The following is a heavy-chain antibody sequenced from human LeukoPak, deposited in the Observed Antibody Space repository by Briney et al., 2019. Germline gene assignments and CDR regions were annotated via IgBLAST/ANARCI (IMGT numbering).Heavy chain of an antibody. Sequence: GGSLRLSCAASGFTFNTYGMHWVRQAPGKGLEWVAVIWYDGSNKYYADSVKGRFTISRDNSKNTLYLQMDSLRAEDTAVYYCARNPTEPGTTGLYPTSWGQGTLVTVSS. CDR3: ARNPTEPGTTGLYPTS. D-gene: IGHD1-7*01. J-gene: IGHJ5*02. V-gene: IGHV3-33*01. CDR2: IWYDGSNK. CDR1: GFTFNTYG.